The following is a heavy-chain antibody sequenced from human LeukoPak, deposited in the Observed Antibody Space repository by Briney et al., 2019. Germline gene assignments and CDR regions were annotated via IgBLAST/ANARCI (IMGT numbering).Heavy chain of an antibody. J-gene: IGHJ3*02. CDR1: GFTFNSSG. Sequence: NSGGSLRLSCTASGFTFNSSGMNWVRQAPGKGLEWVSSITPGSSYIYYADSMKGRFTVSRDNAKNSLYLHMNSLRAEDTAIYYCARGSDEFDIWGQGTMVTVSS. CDR3: ARGSDEFDI. CDR2: ITPGSSYI. V-gene: IGHV3-21*01.